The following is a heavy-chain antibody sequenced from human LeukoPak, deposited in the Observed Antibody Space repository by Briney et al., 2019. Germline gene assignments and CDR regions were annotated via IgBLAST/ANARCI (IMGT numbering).Heavy chain of an antibody. Sequence: ASVKVSCKASGYTFTNYYIHWVRQAPGQGLEWMGWINTNTGNPTYAQGFTGRFVFSLDTSVSTAYLQISSLKAEDTAVYYCARVISPLYDSSGYYSLYHFDYWGQGTLVTVSS. J-gene: IGHJ4*02. CDR1: GYTFTNYY. V-gene: IGHV7-4-1*02. D-gene: IGHD3-22*01. CDR2: INTNTGNP. CDR3: ARVISPLYDSSGYYSLYHFDY.